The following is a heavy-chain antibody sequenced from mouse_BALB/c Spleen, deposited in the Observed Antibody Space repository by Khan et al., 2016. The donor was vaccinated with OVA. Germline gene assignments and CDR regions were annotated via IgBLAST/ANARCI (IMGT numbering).Heavy chain of an antibody. D-gene: IGHD1-1*01. J-gene: IGHJ2*01. CDR2: IKYSGST. Sequence: EVQLQESGPGLVKPSQSLSLTCTVTGYSITSDYAWNWIRQFPGNKLEWIGYIKYSGSTSYNPSLKSRISITRNTSKNRFFLQLSSVTTEDTATYYWARSRTITTAVATDFDYWGQGTTLTVSS. V-gene: IGHV3-2*02. CDR1: GYSITSDYA. CDR3: ARSRTITTAVATDFDY.